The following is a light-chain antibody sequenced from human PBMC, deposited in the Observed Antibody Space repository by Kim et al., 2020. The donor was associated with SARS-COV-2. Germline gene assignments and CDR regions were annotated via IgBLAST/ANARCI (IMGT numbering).Light chain of an antibody. CDR2: QDK. Sequence: GCQGQTASITCSGDQLGDKYVCWYQQKPGQSPVLVIYQDKNRPSGIPERFSGSNSGNTATLTISGTQAMDEADYYCQAWDTTVVFGGGTQLTVL. V-gene: IGLV3-1*01. J-gene: IGLJ2*01. CDR3: QAWDTTVV. CDR1: QLGDKY.